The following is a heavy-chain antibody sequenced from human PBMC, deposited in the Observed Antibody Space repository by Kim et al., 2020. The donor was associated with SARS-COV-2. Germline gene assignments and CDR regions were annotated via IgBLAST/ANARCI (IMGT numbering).Heavy chain of an antibody. CDR2: ISGSGDTT. D-gene: IGHD6-13*01. CDR1: GFTFSNYG. Sequence: GGSLRLSCAASGFTFSNYGMSWVRQAPGKGLEWVSGISGSGDTTTYADSVKGRFTVSRDNSKNTLYLQMSSLRAADTAIYYCANPRQPDYWGQATLVTVS. J-gene: IGHJ4*02. CDR3: ANPRQPDY. V-gene: IGHV3-23*01.